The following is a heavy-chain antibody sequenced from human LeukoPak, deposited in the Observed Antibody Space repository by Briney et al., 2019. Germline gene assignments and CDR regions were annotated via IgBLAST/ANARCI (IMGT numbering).Heavy chain of an antibody. CDR3: ATYSSGWYLVY. J-gene: IGHJ4*02. CDR1: TVTFSTYS. Sequence: PAGSLRLSSAASTVTFSTYSMNWVRQAPGKGLEWVSFISRSSSAIYYADSVRGRFTIFRDAAKNSLYLQMNSLRDGDTDVYYCATYSSGWYLVYWGQGTLVTVSS. V-gene: IGHV3-48*02. CDR2: ISRSSSAI. D-gene: IGHD6-25*01.